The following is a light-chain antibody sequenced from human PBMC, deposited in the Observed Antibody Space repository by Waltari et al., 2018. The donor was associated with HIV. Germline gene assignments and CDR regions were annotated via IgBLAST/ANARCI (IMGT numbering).Light chain of an antibody. V-gene: IGLV2-8*01. CDR2: EVS. CDR1: SSDVGGYNY. CDR3: SSYAGSNNKV. Sequence: QSALTQPPSASGSPGQSVTISCTGNSSDVGGYNYVPWYQQHPGKAPKLMIYEVSKRPSGVPNRFSGSKSGNTASLTVSGLQAEDEADYYCSSYAGSNNKVFGGGTKLTVL. J-gene: IGLJ3*02.